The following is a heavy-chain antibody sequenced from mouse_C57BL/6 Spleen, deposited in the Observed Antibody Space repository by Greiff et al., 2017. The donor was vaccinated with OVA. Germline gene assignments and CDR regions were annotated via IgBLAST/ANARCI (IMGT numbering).Heavy chain of an antibody. CDR3: ARSFITTVVADWYFDV. J-gene: IGHJ1*03. D-gene: IGHD1-1*01. CDR2: IYPGDGDT. V-gene: IGHV1-80*01. Sequence: QVQLQQSGAELVKPGASVKISCKASGYAFSSYWMNWVKQRPGKGLEWIGQIYPGDGDTNYNGKFKGKATLTADKSSSTAYMQLSSLTSEDSAVYFCARSFITTVVADWYFDVWGTGTTVTVSS. CDR1: GYAFSSYW.